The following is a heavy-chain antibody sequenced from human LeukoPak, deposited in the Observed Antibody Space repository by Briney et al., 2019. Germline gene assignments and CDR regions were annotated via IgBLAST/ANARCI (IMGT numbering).Heavy chain of an antibody. CDR2: INHSGST. V-gene: IGHV4-34*01. CDR3: ARRDSSSRGYYYYMDV. CDR1: GGSFSGYY. Sequence: SETLFLTCAVYGGSFSGYYWSWIRQPPGKGLEWIGEINHSGSTNYNPSLKSRVTISVDTSKNQFSLKLSSVTAADTAVYYCARRDSSSRGYYYYMDVWGKGTTVTVSS. J-gene: IGHJ6*03. D-gene: IGHD6-13*01.